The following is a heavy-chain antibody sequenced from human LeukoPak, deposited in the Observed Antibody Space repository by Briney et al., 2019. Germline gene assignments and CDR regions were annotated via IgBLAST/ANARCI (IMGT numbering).Heavy chain of an antibody. V-gene: IGHV1-69*13. CDR2: IIPIFGTA. Sequence: SVKVSCKASGGTFSSYAISWVRQAPGQGLEWMGGIIPIFGTANYAQKFQGRVTITADESTSTAYMELSSLRSEDTAVYYCARRPSKYYDILTGYYRSEFDYWGQGTLVTVSS. J-gene: IGHJ4*02. D-gene: IGHD3-9*01. CDR3: ARRPSKYYDILTGYYRSEFDY. CDR1: GGTFSSYA.